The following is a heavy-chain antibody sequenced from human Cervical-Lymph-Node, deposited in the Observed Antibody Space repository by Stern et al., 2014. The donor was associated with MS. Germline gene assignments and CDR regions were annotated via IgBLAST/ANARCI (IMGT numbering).Heavy chain of an antibody. Sequence: QVQLVESGGGVVQPGKSLRLSCAASGFTLSSYGMHWVRQAPGKGLEWVAVIWYDGSNEYYADSVKGRFTISRDNSKNTLYLQMNSLRAEDTAVYYCAREGGNTAEYFHHWGQGTLVTVSS. V-gene: IGHV3-33*01. CDR2: IWYDGSNE. J-gene: IGHJ1*01. CDR1: GFTLSSYG. D-gene: IGHD4-23*01. CDR3: AREGGNTAEYFHH.